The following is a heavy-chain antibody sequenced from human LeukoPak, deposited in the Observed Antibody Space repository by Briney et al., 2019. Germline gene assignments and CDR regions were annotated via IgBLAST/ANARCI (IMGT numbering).Heavy chain of an antibody. J-gene: IGHJ4*02. CDR1: GYTFTSYD. D-gene: IGHD1-26*01. Sequence: ASVKVSCKASGYTFTSYDINWVRQATGQGLEWMGWMNPNSGNTGYAQKFQGRVTMTRNTSISTAYMELSSLRSDDTAVYYCARDRLEWELLLSYFDYWGQGTLVTVSS. CDR2: MNPNSGNT. CDR3: ARDRLEWELLLSYFDY. V-gene: IGHV1-8*01.